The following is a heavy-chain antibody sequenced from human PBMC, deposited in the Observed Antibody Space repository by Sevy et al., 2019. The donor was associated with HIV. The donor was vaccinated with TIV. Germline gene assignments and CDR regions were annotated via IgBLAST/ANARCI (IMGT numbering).Heavy chain of an antibody. V-gene: IGHV3-7*01. CDR3: ATSGGET. D-gene: IGHD3-16*01. Sequence: GESLKISCAASGFTFSSYWMNWIRQAPGKGLEWVANIKQDGSEKYCVDSVKGRFTISRDNAKNSLYLEMNTLRAEDTAVYYCATSGGETWGQRTLVTVSS. CDR2: IKQDGSEK. CDR1: GFTFSSYW. J-gene: IGHJ5*02.